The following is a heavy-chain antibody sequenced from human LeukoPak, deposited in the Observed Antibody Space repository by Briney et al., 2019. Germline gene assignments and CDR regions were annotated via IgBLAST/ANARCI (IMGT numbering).Heavy chain of an antibody. CDR2: IYYSGST. V-gene: IGHV4-31*03. Sequence: SQTLPLTCTVSGGSISSGGYYWSWIRQHPGKGLEWIGYIYYSGSTYYNPSLKSRVTISVDTSKNQFSLKLSSVTAADTAVYYCARSYPGLYYYGMDVWGKGTTVTVSS. CDR1: GGSISSGGYY. D-gene: IGHD2-2*02. J-gene: IGHJ6*04. CDR3: ARSYPGLYYYGMDV.